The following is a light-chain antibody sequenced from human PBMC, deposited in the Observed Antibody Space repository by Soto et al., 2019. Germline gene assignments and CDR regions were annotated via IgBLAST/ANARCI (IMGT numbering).Light chain of an antibody. Sequence: QSALTQPASVSGSPGHSITISCTRTTSAGGSYNLVSWYQQHTVEPPNLMIYDFSKPPSGVSNRSSGSKSGSTASLTISRLQAEHEADYYCCSHAGSSTFAFGTGTKGPVL. CDR3: CSHAGSSTFA. V-gene: IGLV2-23*02. CDR1: TSAGGSYNL. CDR2: DFS. J-gene: IGLJ1*01.